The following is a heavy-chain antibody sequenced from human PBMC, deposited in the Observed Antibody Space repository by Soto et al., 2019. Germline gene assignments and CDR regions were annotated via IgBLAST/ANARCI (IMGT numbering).Heavy chain of an antibody. Sequence: PSETLSLTCSVSGASTVSHYHWTWIRQPPGKGLEWMGYIFNSGTTFYNPSLTSRLSISMDTSGNHFSLELRSVTAADTAVYYCALALGTTTGPDYWGQGTLVTVSS. V-gene: IGHV4-31*02. CDR2: IFNSGTT. D-gene: IGHD1-7*01. J-gene: IGHJ4*02. CDR3: ALALGTTTGPDY. CDR1: GASTVSHYH.